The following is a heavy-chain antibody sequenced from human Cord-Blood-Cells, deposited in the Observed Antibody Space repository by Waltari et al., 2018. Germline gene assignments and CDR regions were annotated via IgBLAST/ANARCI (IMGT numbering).Heavy chain of an antibody. CDR2: INTNSGGT. CDR1: GYTFTGYY. Sequence: QVQLLQSGAEVKKPGASVKVSCKASGYTFTGYYMHWVRQAPGQGLEWMGWINTNSGGTNYGQKFQGTVTMTRDTSISTAYMELGRLRADDTAVYYCARHRGSYFTSFDYWGQGTLVTVSS. CDR3: ARHRGSYFTSFDY. D-gene: IGHD1-26*01. J-gene: IGHJ4*02. V-gene: IGHV1-2*02.